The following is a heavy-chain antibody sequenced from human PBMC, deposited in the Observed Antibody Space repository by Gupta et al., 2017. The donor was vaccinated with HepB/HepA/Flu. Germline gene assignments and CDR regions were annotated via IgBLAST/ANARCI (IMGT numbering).Heavy chain of an antibody. CDR3: AKSLLEDYYYYYGMDV. J-gene: IGHJ6*02. D-gene: IGHD5-24*01. CDR2: GRST. V-gene: IGHV3-23*01. Sequence: GRSTYYADSVKGRVAISRDNSKNTLYLQMNSLRVEDTAVYYCAKSLLEDYYYYYGMDVWGQGTTVTVSS.